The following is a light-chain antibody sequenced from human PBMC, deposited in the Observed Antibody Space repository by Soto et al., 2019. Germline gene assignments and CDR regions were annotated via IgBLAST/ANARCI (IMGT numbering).Light chain of an antibody. CDR1: SSDVGGYNY. Sequence: QSALTQPPSASGSPGQSVAISCTGTSSDVGGYNYVSWYQQHPGKAPKLMIYEVNKRPSGVPDRFSGSKSGNTASLTVSGLQAEDDDDYYCSSYAGSSNVFRTGTKVTVL. V-gene: IGLV2-8*01. CDR2: EVN. CDR3: SSYAGSSNV. J-gene: IGLJ1*01.